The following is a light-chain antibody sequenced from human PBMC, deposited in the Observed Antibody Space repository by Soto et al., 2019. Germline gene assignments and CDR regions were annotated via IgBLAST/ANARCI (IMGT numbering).Light chain of an antibody. CDR2: WAS. V-gene: IGKV4-1*01. J-gene: IGKJ2*01. Sequence: DIVMTQSPDSLAVSLGERATINCKPSQSVLYSSNNKNYLAWYQQKPGQPPKLLIYWASTRESGVPDRFSGSGSGTDFTLTINSLQAEDVAVYYCQQYYSTPMYTFGQGTKLEIK. CDR1: QSVLYSSNNKNY. CDR3: QQYYSTPMYT.